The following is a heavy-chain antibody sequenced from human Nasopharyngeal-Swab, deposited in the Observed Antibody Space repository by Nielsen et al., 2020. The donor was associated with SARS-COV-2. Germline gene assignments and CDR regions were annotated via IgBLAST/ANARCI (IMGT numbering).Heavy chain of an antibody. V-gene: IGHV1-69*13. Sequence: SVKVSCKASGGTFSSYAISWVRQAPGQGLEWMGGIIPIFGTANYAQKFQDRVTITADESTSTAYMELSSLRSEDTAVYYCARERGYSNYFDYWGQGTLVTVSS. CDR1: GGTFSSYA. CDR2: IIPIFGTA. CDR3: ARERGYSNYFDY. D-gene: IGHD4-11*01. J-gene: IGHJ4*02.